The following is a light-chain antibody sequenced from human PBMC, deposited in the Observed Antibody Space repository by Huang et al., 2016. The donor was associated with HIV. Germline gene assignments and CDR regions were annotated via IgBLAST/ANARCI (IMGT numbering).Light chain of an antibody. Sequence: DIQMTQSPSSLSASVGDRVTITCRASQSIDTSLNWYQQKPGKAPKLLIYAASILQSGVPSRFSGSGSGTDFTLTISSLQPEDFATFYCQQSYSTPLTFGGGTKVEIK. CDR2: AAS. CDR3: QQSYSTPLT. V-gene: IGKV1-39*01. J-gene: IGKJ4*01. CDR1: QSIDTS.